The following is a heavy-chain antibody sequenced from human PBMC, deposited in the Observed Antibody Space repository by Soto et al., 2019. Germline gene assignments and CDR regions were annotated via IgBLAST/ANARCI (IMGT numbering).Heavy chain of an antibody. CDR1: GFTFSSYA. Sequence: GGSLRLSCAASGFTFSSYAMSWVRQAPGKGLEWVSAISGSGGSAYYADSVKGRFTISRDNSKNTLYLQMNSLRAVDTAVYYCAKEGTLPGRDGCMAPHHFDYWGQGTLVTVSS. CDR3: AKEGTLPGRDGCMAPHHFDY. D-gene: IGHD6-19*01. CDR2: ISGSGGSA. J-gene: IGHJ4*02. V-gene: IGHV3-23*01.